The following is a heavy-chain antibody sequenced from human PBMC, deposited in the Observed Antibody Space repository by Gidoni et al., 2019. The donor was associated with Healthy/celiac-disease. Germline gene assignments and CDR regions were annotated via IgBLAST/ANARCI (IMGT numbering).Heavy chain of an antibody. Sequence: QVQLVESGGGVVQPGRSLRLPCAASGFTFSSYAMHWVRQAPGKGLEWVAVISYDGSNKYYADSVKGRFTISRDNSKNTLYLQMNSLRAEDTAVYYCARALVATYYYGMDVWGQGTTVTVSS. CDR1: GFTFSSYA. V-gene: IGHV3-30*04. D-gene: IGHD5-12*01. CDR2: ISYDGSNK. J-gene: IGHJ6*02. CDR3: ARALVATYYYGMDV.